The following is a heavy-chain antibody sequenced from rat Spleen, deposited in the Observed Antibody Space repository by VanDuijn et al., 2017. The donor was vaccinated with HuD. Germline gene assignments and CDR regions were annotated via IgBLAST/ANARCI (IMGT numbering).Heavy chain of an antibody. D-gene: IGHD1-1*01. J-gene: IGHJ2*01. Sequence: EVQLVETGGGLVQPGRSLKLSCVASGFTFSNYWIYWIRQAPGRGLEWVSSINTDGGSTFYPDSVKGRFTISRDNAENTVYLQMNSLKSEDTATYYCVKGPGTVAYFDYWGQGVMVTVSS. CDR3: VKGPGTVAYFDY. CDR1: GFTFSNYW. CDR2: INTDGGST. V-gene: IGHV5-58*01.